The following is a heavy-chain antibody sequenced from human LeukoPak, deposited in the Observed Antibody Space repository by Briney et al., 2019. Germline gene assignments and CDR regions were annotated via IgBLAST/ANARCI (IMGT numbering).Heavy chain of an antibody. V-gene: IGHV4-39*01. CDR1: GGSISSSSYY. CDR3: ARLYYCGSGSYGDY. J-gene: IGHJ4*02. D-gene: IGHD3-10*01. CDR2: IYYSGST. Sequence: PSETLSLTCTVSGGSISSSSYYWGRIRQPPGKGLEWIGSIYYSGSTYYNPSLKSRVTISVDTSKNQFSLKLSSVTAADTAVYYCARLYYCGSGSYGDYWGQGTLVTVSS.